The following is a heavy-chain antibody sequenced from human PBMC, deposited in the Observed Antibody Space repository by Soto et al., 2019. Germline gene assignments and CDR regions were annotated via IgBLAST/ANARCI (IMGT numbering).Heavy chain of an antibody. CDR3: PRFARSQSHFLDY. CDR1: GFTFSGSA. Sequence: EVQLVESGGGLVQPGGSLKLSCAASGFTFSGSAMHWVRQASGKGLEWVGRIRSKPNNYATAYAASVKGRFTISRDDSKNPTYLRLHSLKTEDTAVYYCPRFARSQSHFLDYWGQGTLVTVSS. V-gene: IGHV3-73*01. CDR2: IRSKPNNYAT. D-gene: IGHD2-21*01. J-gene: IGHJ4*02.